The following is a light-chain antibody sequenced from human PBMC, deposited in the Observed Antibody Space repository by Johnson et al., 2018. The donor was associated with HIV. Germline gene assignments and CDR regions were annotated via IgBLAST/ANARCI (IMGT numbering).Light chain of an antibody. Sequence: QSVLTQPPSVSAAPGQKVTISCSGSTSNIGNNYVSWYQQLPGTAPKLVMHENNKRPSGIPDRFSGSKSGTSATLGLTGLQTGDEAYYYCATGESSLVDTDVFGTGTKVTDL. CDR3: ATGESSLVDTDV. CDR2: ENN. V-gene: IGLV1-51*02. J-gene: IGLJ1*01. CDR1: TSNIGNNY.